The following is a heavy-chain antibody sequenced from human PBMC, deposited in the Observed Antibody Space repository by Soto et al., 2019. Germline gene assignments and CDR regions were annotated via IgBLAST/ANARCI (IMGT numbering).Heavy chain of an antibody. CDR1: GYTFTSFG. Sequence: ASVKVSCKASGYTFTSFGITWVRQALGQGLEWLGWSSPYNGNTHYVQKFHGRVTMTTDTSTSTAYMELRSLRSDDTAVYYCARGGLGYCSGGSCPQNWFDPWGQ. V-gene: IGHV1-18*01. CDR2: SSPYNGNT. CDR3: ARGGLGYCSGGSCPQNWFDP. D-gene: IGHD2-15*01. J-gene: IGHJ5*02.